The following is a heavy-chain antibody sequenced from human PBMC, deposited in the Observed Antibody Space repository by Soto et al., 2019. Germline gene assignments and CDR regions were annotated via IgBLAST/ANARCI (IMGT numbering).Heavy chain of an antibody. D-gene: IGHD2-15*01. CDR3: ARGWSVGTWFDP. V-gene: IGHV4-30-4*01. J-gene: IGHJ5*02. CDR1: SGSISSGDYC. Sequence: SETLSLTCTVSSGSISSGDYCWSWIRQSPAKGLEWIAYIYYSGITYYNPSFKSRVTISVGTSKKQISLNLSSVTAADTAVYYCARGWSVGTWFDPWGQGTLVTVSS. CDR2: IYYSGIT.